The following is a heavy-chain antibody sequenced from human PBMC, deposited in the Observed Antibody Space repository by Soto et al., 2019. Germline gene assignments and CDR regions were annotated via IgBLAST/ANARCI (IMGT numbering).Heavy chain of an antibody. V-gene: IGHV1-2*04. Sequence: QVQLVQSGAEVKKPGASVKVSCKASGYTFTGYYMHWVRQAPGQGLEWMGWINPDRGGTKYAQKFWGWVTQTRDTSISTAFVELSRLRSDGTAGYYCARVWGGPFHAFDIWGPGTMVTVSS. CDR1: GYTFTGYY. J-gene: IGHJ3*02. CDR3: ARVWGGPFHAFDI. CDR2: INPDRGGT. D-gene: IGHD1-26*01.